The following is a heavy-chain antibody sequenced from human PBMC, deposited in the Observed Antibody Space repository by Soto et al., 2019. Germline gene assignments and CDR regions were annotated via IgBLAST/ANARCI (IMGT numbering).Heavy chain of an antibody. D-gene: IGHD1-1*01. CDR2: IYYSGST. J-gene: IGHJ4*02. CDR1: GGSISSYY. V-gene: IGHV4-59*01. CDR3: ARGQQLWLYNFDS. Sequence: SETLSLTCTVSGGSISSYYWSWIRQPPGKGLEWIGYIYYSGSTNYNPSLKSRVTISVDTSKNQFSLKLSSVTAADTAVYYCARGQQLWLYNFDSCGQRTLVTVSS.